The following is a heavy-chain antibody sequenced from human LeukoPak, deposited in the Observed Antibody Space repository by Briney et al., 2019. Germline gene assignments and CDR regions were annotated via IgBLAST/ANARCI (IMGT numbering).Heavy chain of an antibody. V-gene: IGHV3-23*01. D-gene: IGHD2-2*01. CDR3: AKDPLGYCSSTSCSGMDV. Sequence: GGSLRLSCAASGFTFSNYAVTWVRQAPGKGLEWVSVISNRGGTTYYADSVKGRFTISRDNSKNTLYLQMNSLRAEDTAVYYCAKDPLGYCSSTSCSGMDVWGQGTTVTVSS. CDR1: GFTFSNYA. CDR2: ISNRGGTT. J-gene: IGHJ6*02.